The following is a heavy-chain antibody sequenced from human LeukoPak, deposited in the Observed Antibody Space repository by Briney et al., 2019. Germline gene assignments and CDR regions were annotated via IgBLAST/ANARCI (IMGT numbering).Heavy chain of an antibody. CDR3: AGGHPHYYDSSGYVF. V-gene: IGHV7-4-1*02. D-gene: IGHD3-22*01. J-gene: IGHJ3*01. CDR2: INTNTGNP. Sequence: ASVKVSCKASEYTFTSYAMNWVRQAPGQGLEWMGWINTNTGNPTYAQGFTGRFVFSLDTSVSTAYLQISSLKAEDTAVYYCAGGHPHYYDSSGYVFWGQGTMVTVSS. CDR1: EYTFTSYA.